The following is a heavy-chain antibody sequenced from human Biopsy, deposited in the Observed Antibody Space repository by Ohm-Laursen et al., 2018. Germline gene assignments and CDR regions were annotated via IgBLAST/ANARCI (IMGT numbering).Heavy chain of an antibody. V-gene: IGHV3-23*01. CDR2: IRDSGDSA. CDR1: GFTFSSHA. D-gene: IGHD3-16*01. J-gene: IGHJ6*02. CDR3: AKDWFPYADYARAHGVDV. Sequence: SLRLSCAASGFTFSSHAMAWVRQAPGKGLEWVSGIRDSGDSAYYADSVKGRFTISRDNSKNTLYLQMNSLRPEDTAVYYCAKDWFPYADYARAHGVDVWGQGTTVTVSS.